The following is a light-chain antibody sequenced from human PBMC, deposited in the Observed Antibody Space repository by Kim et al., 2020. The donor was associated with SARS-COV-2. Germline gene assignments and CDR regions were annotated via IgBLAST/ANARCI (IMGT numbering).Light chain of an antibody. V-gene: IGKV1-5*01. CDR1: QGISSC. J-gene: IGKJ1*01. Sequence: DIRMTQSPSTLSASIGDRVTITCRASQGISSCLAWHQQKPGKAPKLLIYDASTLQSGVPSRFSGSGSGTEFTLTISSLQSEDFATYYCQQYNSYSPTFGQGTKVDIK. CDR2: DAS. CDR3: QQYNSYSPT.